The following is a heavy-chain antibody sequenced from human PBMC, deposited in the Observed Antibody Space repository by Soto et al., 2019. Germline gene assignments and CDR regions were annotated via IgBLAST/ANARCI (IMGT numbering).Heavy chain of an antibody. CDR2: VNPNSGGT. J-gene: IGHJ4*02. Sequence: ASVKGSCKASGYTFTAYYIHWVRQAPGQGLEWMGWVNPNSGGTNYAQKFQGRVTMTRDTSISTVYMELNRLRSDDTAVYYCARVSSSSDFDYWGQGTLVTVSS. D-gene: IGHD6-6*01. V-gene: IGHV1-2*02. CDR1: GYTFTAYY. CDR3: ARVSSSSDFDY.